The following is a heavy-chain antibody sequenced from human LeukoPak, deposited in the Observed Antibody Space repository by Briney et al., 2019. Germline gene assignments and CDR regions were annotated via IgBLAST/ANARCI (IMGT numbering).Heavy chain of an antibody. CDR2: ISAYNGNT. J-gene: IGHJ4*02. CDR3: ARESYSSSWYGSPYYFDY. D-gene: IGHD6-13*01. V-gene: IGHV1-18*01. Sequence: ASVTVSCKASGYTFTSYGISWVRQAPGQGLEWMGWISAYNGNTNYAQKLQGRVTMTTDTSTSTAYMELRSLRSDDTAVYYCARESYSSSWYGSPYYFDYWGQGTLVTVSS. CDR1: GYTFTSYG.